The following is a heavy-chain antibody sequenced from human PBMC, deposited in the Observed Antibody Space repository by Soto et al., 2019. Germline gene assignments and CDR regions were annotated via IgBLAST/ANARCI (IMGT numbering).Heavy chain of an antibody. CDR3: ARSIAARRAVDY. J-gene: IGHJ4*01. CDR1: GYTFTAYY. CDR2: VNPNSGGT. Sequence: QVQLVQSRAEVKKPGASVKVSCKASGYTFTAYYMHWVRQAPGQGLEWMGWVNPNSGGTNYAQKFQGRVTMTRDTSITTAYMELSSLRSDDTAVYYCARSIAARRAVDYWGQGTLVTVSS. V-gene: IGHV1-2*02. D-gene: IGHD6-6*01.